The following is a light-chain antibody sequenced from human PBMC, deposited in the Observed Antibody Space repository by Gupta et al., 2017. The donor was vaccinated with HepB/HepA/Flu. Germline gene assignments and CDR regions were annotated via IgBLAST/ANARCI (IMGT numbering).Light chain of an antibody. CDR3: QHYETFPVT. V-gene: IGKV1-33*01. CDR2: DAS. Sequence: DIQMTQSPSSLSASIGDRVSITCQASQAIRHFLTWYQQKPGKARRVVIYDASTLQTGVSPNFCGSGSGTHFTFTITSLQPEDVATYYCQHYETFPVTFGGGTRVDIK. CDR1: QAIRHF. J-gene: IGKJ4*01.